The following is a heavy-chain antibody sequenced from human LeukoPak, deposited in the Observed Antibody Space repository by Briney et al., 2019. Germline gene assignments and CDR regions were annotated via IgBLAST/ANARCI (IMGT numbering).Heavy chain of an antibody. D-gene: IGHD5-12*01. CDR2: ISYDGSNK. CDR1: GFTFGSYA. CDR3: ARYKGYTGLYYFDY. V-gene: IGHV3-30*04. J-gene: IGHJ4*02. Sequence: GGSLRLSCAASGFTFGSYAMHWVRQAPGKGLEWVAVISYDGSNKYYADSVKGRFTISRDNSKNTLYLQMNSLRAEDTAVYYCARYKGYTGLYYFDYWGQGTLVTVSS.